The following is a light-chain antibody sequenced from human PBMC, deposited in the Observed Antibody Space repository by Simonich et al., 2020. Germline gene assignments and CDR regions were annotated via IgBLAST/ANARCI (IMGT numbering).Light chain of an antibody. CDR3: QQYGSSPRT. CDR1: QSVSSSY. J-gene: IGKJ1*01. CDR2: DAS. Sequence: EIVLTQSPGTLSLSPGERATLSCRASQSVSSSYLAWYQQKPGLAPRLLIYDASSMATGIPARFSGSGSGTDFTLTISRLEPEDFAVYYCQQYGSSPRTFGQGTKVEIK. V-gene: IGKV3D-20*01.